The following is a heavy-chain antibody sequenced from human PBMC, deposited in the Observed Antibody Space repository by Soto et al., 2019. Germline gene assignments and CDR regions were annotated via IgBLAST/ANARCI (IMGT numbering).Heavy chain of an antibody. Sequence: GASVKVSCKASGYTFTGYYIHWVRQAPGQGLEWMGWINPNSGGTNYAQKFQGWVTMTRDTSISTAYMELSTLRPDDTAVYYCAKTVGRRRYYFDYWGQGTLVTVS. D-gene: IGHD3-10*01. V-gene: IGHV1-2*04. CDR2: INPNSGGT. CDR3: AKTVGRRRYYFDY. CDR1: GYTFTGYY. J-gene: IGHJ4*02.